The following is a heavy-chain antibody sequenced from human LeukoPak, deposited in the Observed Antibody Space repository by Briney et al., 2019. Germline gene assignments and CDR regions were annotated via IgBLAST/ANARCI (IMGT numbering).Heavy chain of an antibody. CDR1: VFTLSNAW. Sequence: GGSLRLSCAASVFTLSNAWVTWVRQVPGKGLEWVGRIKSNTDGETTDYAAPVKGRFTISRDDSKNTLYLHMNSLTTEDTAVYFCAHRDTTMVRVDYWGQGTLVTVSS. CDR2: IKSNTDGETT. J-gene: IGHJ4*02. V-gene: IGHV3-15*01. D-gene: IGHD5-18*01. CDR3: AHRDTTMVRVDY.